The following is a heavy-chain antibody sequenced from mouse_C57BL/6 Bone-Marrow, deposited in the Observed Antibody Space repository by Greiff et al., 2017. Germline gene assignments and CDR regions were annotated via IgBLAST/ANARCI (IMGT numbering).Heavy chain of an antibody. CDR3: ARGGVLWLRRDWYFDV. J-gene: IGHJ1*03. D-gene: IGHD2-2*01. CDR1: GYTFTSYW. Sequence: VQLQQPGAELVRPGTSVKLSCKASGYTFTSYWMHWVKQRPGQGLEWIGVIDPSDSYTNYNQKFKGKATLTVATSSSTAYMQLSSLTSEDSAVYYCARGGVLWLRRDWYFDVWGTGTTVTGSS. CDR2: IDPSDSYT. V-gene: IGHV1-59*01.